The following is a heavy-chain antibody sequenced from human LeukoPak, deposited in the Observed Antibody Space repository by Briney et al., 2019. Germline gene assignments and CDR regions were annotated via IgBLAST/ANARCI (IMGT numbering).Heavy chain of an antibody. CDR2: IFPHDSDI. CDR1: GYSFLAYW. Sequence: GESLKISCTGSGYSFLAYWIGWVRQIPGKGPELMGLIFPHDSDIKYSPSFSSQVTLSDDKSISSAYVQWGSLKASDTAMYYCARFGIRGCISNTKCYTSFFYYGMDVWGQGTTVTVSS. J-gene: IGHJ6*02. V-gene: IGHV5-51*01. D-gene: IGHD2-2*02. CDR3: ARFGIRGCISNTKCYTSFFYYGMDV.